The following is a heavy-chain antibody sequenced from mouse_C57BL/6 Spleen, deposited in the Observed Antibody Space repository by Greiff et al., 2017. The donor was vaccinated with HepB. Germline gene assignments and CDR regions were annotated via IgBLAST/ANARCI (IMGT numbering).Heavy chain of an antibody. Sequence: VQLQQPGAELVRPGSSVKLSCKASGYTFTSYWMDWVKQRPGQGLEWIGNIYPSDSETHYNQKFKDKATLTVDESSSTAYMQLSSLTSDDSAVYYCARLRGPFYFDYWGQGTTLTVSS. D-gene: IGHD3-3*01. J-gene: IGHJ2*01. V-gene: IGHV1-61*01. CDR3: ARLRGPFYFDY. CDR1: GYTFTSYW. CDR2: IYPSDSET.